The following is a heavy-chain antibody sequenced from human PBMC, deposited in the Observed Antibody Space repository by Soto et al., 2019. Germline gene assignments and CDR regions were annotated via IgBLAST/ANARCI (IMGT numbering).Heavy chain of an antibody. J-gene: IGHJ4*02. CDR2: VYYSGST. CDR3: ARAETSGIHYFDY. D-gene: IGHD6-13*01. CDR1: GDSVNSYY. Sequence: ETLSLTYTVTGDSVNSYYSSWMRQPPGTGLECMGYVYYSGSTNYNPSLKSRVTISLDTSKNQISLRLKSVTAADTAVYYCARAETSGIHYFDYWGQGSLVTVS. V-gene: IGHV4-59*02.